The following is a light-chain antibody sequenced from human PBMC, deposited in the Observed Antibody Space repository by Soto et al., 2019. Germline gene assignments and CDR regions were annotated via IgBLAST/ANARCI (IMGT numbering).Light chain of an antibody. CDR3: QQYNDWWT. CDR1: QSVSSSY. CDR2: GAS. Sequence: EIVLTPSPGTLSSSPVERATLSCRASQSVSSSYLAWYQQKPGQAPRLLIYGASSRATGIPDRFSGTVSGTDFTLTISRLEPEDFAVYFCQQYNDWWTLGQGTKVDIK. J-gene: IGKJ1*01. V-gene: IGKV3-20*01.